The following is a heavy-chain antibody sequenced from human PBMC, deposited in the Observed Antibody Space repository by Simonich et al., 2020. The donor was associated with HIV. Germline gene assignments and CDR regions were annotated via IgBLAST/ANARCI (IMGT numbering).Heavy chain of an antibody. V-gene: IGHV4-59*11. CDR2: IYETGST. Sequence: QVQLQESGPGVVKPSETLSLTCTVSGGSISSHYWSWIRQSPGKGLEWIGDIYETGSTNYIPSLKSRVTISVDTSKNQFSLKLSSVTAADSAVYYCARDGDSSRGSCWVSWFDPWGQGTLVTVSS. CDR3: ARDGDSSRGSCWVSWFDP. CDR1: GGSISSHY. D-gene: IGHD1-26*01. J-gene: IGHJ5*02.